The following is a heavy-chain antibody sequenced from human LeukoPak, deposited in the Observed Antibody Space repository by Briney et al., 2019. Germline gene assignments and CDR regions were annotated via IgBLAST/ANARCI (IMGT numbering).Heavy chain of an antibody. D-gene: IGHD1-7*01. Sequence: PSETLSLTCTLSGGSISSYYWSWIRQPPGKGLEWLAYIHNSGRTNYNPSPKSRVTISLDKSKNQLSLKLSSATAADTAVYYCARRWNYGRNYYIDVWGKGATVSVSS. J-gene: IGHJ6*03. CDR1: GGSISSYY. V-gene: IGHV4-59*12. CDR3: ARRWNYGRNYYIDV. CDR2: IHNSGRT.